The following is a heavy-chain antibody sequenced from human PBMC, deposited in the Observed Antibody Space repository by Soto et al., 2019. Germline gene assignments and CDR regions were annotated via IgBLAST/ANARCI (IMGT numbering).Heavy chain of an antibody. CDR1: GFTFHNFA. J-gene: IGHJ6*02. V-gene: IGHV3-23*01. Sequence: EVQVLESGGGLVQPGGSLRLSCAASGFTFHNFAMTWVRQAPGRGLEWVSVISASGDITYYADSVAGRFTFSRDNSKNTLYLQMISLRAEDTAVYYCAKLLPTGVRAAMDVWGQGTTVTVSS. CDR3: AKLLPTGVRAAMDV. CDR2: ISASGDIT. D-gene: IGHD3-10*01.